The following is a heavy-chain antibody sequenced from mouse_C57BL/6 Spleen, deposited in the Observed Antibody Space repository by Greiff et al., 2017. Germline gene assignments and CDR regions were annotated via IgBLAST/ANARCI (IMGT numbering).Heavy chain of an antibody. CDR2: IFPGSGST. D-gene: IGHD4-1*01. CDR3: ARWEGYYFDD. Sequence: QVQLKQPGAELVKPGASVKMSCKASGYTFTSYWITWVKQRPGQGLEWIGDIFPGSGSTNYNEKFKSKATLTVDTSSSTAYMQLSSLTSEDSSVYYCARWEGYYFDDWGQGTTLTVSS. V-gene: IGHV1-55*01. CDR1: GYTFTSYW. J-gene: IGHJ2*01.